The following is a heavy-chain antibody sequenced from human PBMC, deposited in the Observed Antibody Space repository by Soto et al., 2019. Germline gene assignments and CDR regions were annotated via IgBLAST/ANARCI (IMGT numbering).Heavy chain of an antibody. Sequence: QVQLQESGPGLVKPSQTLSLTCTVSGGSISSGGYYWSWIHQHPGKGLEWIGYIYYSGSTYYNPSLKSRVTISVDTSKKQFSLKLSSVTAADTAVYFCARDRGYESSLGLYYWGQGTLVTVSS. V-gene: IGHV4-31*03. J-gene: IGHJ4*02. CDR3: ARDRGYESSLGLYY. CDR1: GGSISSGGYY. D-gene: IGHD3-22*01. CDR2: IYYSGST.